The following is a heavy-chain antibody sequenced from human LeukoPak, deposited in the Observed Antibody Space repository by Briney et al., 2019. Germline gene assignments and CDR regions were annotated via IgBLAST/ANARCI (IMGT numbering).Heavy chain of an antibody. CDR2: IYSGGST. V-gene: IGHV3-23*03. Sequence: PGGSLRLSCVGSGFIFSSYSMNWVRQAPGKGLEWVSVIYSGGSTYYADSVKGRFTISRDNSKNTLYLQMNSLRAEDTALYYCAKPAKTDYADYWGQGTLVTVSS. J-gene: IGHJ4*02. CDR3: AKPAKTDYADY. CDR1: GFIFSSYS. D-gene: IGHD1-14*01.